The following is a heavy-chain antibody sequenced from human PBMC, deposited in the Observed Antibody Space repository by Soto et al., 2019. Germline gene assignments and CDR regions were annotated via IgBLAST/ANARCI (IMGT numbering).Heavy chain of an antibody. Sequence: GGSLRLSCAASGFTFSSYSMNWVRQAPGKGLEWVSSISSSSSYIYYADSVKGRFTISRDNAKNSLYLQMNSLRAEDTAVYYCARDPHYDFWSGYYTSPFDYWGQGTLVTVSS. J-gene: IGHJ4*02. CDR1: GFTFSSYS. CDR2: ISSSSSYI. V-gene: IGHV3-21*01. CDR3: ARDPHYDFWSGYYTSPFDY. D-gene: IGHD3-3*01.